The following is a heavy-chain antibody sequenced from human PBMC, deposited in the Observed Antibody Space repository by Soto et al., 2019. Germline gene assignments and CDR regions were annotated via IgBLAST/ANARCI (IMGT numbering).Heavy chain of an antibody. CDR3: ARADRSGWFMD. CDR1: GFTFSTYA. Sequence: QVQLVESGGGVVQPGRSLRLSCAASGFTFSTYAMHWVRQAPGKGLEWVAVISYDGTNKYYADSVKGRFTISRDNSKNTLYLQMNSLRAEDTAVYYCARADRSGWFMDWGQGTLVTVSS. V-gene: IGHV3-30-3*01. J-gene: IGHJ4*02. CDR2: ISYDGTNK. D-gene: IGHD6-19*01.